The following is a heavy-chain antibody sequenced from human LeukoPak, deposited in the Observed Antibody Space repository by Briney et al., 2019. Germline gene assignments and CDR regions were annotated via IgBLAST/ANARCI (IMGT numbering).Heavy chain of an antibody. CDR3: AKDHVHLWLFDY. Sequence: PGGSLRLSCAASGFTFSSYGMHGVRPAQGKELEWVAFIWYVRSNEYFADYVKGRFTISRDNSKNTLYLQMRSLRAEDSAVYYCAKDHVHLWLFDYWGQGTLVTVSS. CDR2: IWYVRSNE. J-gene: IGHJ4*02. D-gene: IGHD5-18*01. CDR1: GFTFSSYG. V-gene: IGHV3-30*02.